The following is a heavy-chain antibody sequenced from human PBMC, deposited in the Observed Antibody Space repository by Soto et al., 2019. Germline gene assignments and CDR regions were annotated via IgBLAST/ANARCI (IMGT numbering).Heavy chain of an antibody. J-gene: IGHJ4*02. CDR3: ATSRGGGGY. Sequence: EVQLVESGGGLIQPGGSLRLSCAVSGFTVSNNYMSWVRQAPGKGLEGVSVIYSGGYTAYGDSVKGRFTISRDNSKNTLNLQMKGRRPGDPAVYYGATSRGGGGYWGQGTLVTVSS. CDR1: GFTVSNNY. CDR2: IYSGGYT. D-gene: IGHD2-2*01. V-gene: IGHV3-53*01.